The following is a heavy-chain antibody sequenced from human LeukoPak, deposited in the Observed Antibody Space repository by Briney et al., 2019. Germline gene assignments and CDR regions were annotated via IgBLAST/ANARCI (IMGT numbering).Heavy chain of an antibody. CDR2: IRYDGSSK. Sequence: PGGSLRLSCAASGFTFSSYGMHWVRQAPGKGLEWVAFIRYDGSSKYYADSVKGRFTTSRDNSKNTLYLQMNSLRAEDTAVYYCAKLEYCSSTSCYDFDYWGQGTLVTVSA. CDR1: GFTFSSYG. CDR3: AKLEYCSSTSCYDFDY. J-gene: IGHJ4*02. D-gene: IGHD2-2*01. V-gene: IGHV3-30*02.